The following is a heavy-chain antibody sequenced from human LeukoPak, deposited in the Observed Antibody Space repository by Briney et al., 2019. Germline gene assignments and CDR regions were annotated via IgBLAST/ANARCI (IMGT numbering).Heavy chain of an antibody. CDR2: IYPGDSDT. Sequence: GESLKISYKGSGYSFTSYWIGWVRQMPGKGLEWMGIIYPGDSDTRYSPSFQGQVTISADKSISTAYLQWSSLKASDTAMYYCARRRYDFWSGYSGGWFDPWGQGTLVTVSS. J-gene: IGHJ5*02. CDR1: GYSFTSYW. CDR3: ARRRYDFWSGYSGGWFDP. V-gene: IGHV5-51*01. D-gene: IGHD3-3*01.